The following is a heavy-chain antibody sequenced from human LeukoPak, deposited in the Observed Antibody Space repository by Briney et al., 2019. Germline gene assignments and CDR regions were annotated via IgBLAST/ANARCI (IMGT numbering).Heavy chain of an antibody. Sequence: GGSLRLSCAGSGFTFSPYTMNWVRQAPGKGLEYVSAISSNGGSTYYADSVKGRFTISRDNSKNTLYLQMSSLRAEDTAVYYCVKDISRKRVTTLMFDYWGQGTLVTVSS. D-gene: IGHD4-17*01. CDR1: GFTFSPYT. CDR3: VKDISRKRVTTLMFDY. J-gene: IGHJ4*02. CDR2: ISSNGGST. V-gene: IGHV3-64D*06.